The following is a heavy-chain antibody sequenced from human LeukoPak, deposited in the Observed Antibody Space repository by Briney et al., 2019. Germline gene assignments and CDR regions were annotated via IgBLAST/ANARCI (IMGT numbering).Heavy chain of an antibody. Sequence: ASVKVSCKASGYTFTSYYMHWVRQAPGQGLEWMGWINPNSGGTKYAQKFQGRVSMTRDTSISTAYMELSRLRYDDTAVYYCARDPPSYYDSSSFDYWGQGTLVTVSS. D-gene: IGHD3-22*01. CDR1: GYTFTSYY. CDR3: ARDPPSYYDSSSFDY. V-gene: IGHV1-2*02. CDR2: INPNSGGT. J-gene: IGHJ4*02.